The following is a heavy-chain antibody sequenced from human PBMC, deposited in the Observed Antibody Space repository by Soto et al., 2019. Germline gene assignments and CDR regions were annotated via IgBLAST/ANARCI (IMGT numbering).Heavy chain of an antibody. J-gene: IGHJ6*02. CDR3: ARDRRRYYYYYGMDV. Sequence: ASVKVSCKASGYTFTSYGISWVRQAPGQGLEWMGWIGAYNGNTNYAQKLQGRVTMTTDTSTSTAYMELRSLRSDDTAVYYCARDRRRYYYYYGMDVWGQGTTVTVSS. V-gene: IGHV1-18*01. CDR1: GYTFTSYG. CDR2: IGAYNGNT.